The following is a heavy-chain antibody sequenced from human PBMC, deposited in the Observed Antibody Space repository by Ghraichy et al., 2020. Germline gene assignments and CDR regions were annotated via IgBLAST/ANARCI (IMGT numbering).Heavy chain of an antibody. D-gene: IGHD3-16*01. CDR3: TTTYDYVSHYYGMDV. V-gene: IGHV3-15*01. CDR2: IKSKTDGGTT. Sequence: GGSLRLSCAASGFTFSNAWMSWVRQAPGKGLEWVGRIKSKTDGGTTDYAAPVKGRFTISRDDSKNTLYLQMNSLKTEDTAVYYCTTTYDYVSHYYGMDVWGQGTTVTVSS. J-gene: IGHJ6*02. CDR1: GFTFSNAW.